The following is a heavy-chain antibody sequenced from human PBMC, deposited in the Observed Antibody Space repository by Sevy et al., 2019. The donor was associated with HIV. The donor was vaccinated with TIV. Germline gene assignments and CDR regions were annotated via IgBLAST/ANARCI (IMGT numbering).Heavy chain of an antibody. Sequence: GGSLRLSCAASGFTFSSYAVHWVRQAPGKGLEWVAVISYDGSNKYYADSVKGRFTISRDNSKNTLYLQMNSLRAEDTAVYYCNSVAGKIDVWGQGTTVTVSS. J-gene: IGHJ6*02. CDR1: GFTFSSYA. D-gene: IGHD6-19*01. CDR3: NSVAGKIDV. CDR2: ISYDGSNK. V-gene: IGHV3-30-3*01.